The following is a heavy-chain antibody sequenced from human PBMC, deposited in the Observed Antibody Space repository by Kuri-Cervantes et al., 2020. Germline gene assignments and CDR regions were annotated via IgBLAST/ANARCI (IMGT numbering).Heavy chain of an antibody. J-gene: IGHJ4*02. CDR2: ISSSGSTI. CDR1: GFTFRNYW. D-gene: IGHD2-15*01. CDR3: ARGRGAAIDY. Sequence: GGSLRLSCVASGFTFRNYWINWVRQAPGKGLEWVSYISSSGSTIYYADSVKGRFTTSRDNAKNSLYLQMNSLRAEDTAVYYCARGRGAAIDYWGQGTLVTVSS. V-gene: IGHV3-48*04.